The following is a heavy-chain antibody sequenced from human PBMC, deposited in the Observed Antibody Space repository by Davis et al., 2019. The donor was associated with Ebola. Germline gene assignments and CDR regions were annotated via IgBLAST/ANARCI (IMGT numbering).Heavy chain of an antibody. CDR1: GFTFSSYT. J-gene: IGHJ5*02. Sequence: GESLKISCAASGFTFSSYTMNWVRQAPGKGLEWVSSIGSGGGSIYYADSVKGRFTISRDNSKNTLYLQMNSLRAEDTAVYYCAKDMYITIFGLGWFDPWGQGTLVTVSS. CDR3: AKDMYITIFGLGWFDP. V-gene: IGHV3-23*01. CDR2: IGSGGGSI. D-gene: IGHD3-3*01.